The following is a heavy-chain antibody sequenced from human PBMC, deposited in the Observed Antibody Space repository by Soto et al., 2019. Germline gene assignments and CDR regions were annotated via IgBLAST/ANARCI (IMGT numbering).Heavy chain of an antibody. Sequence: SETLSLTCTVSDGSISSYYWSWIRQPAGKGLEWIGRIYTGGSTNYNPSLKSRVTMSVDTSKNQFSLKLSSVTAADTAVYYCVRDYDFWSGSYGMDVWGQGTTVTVSS. CDR1: DGSISSYY. CDR2: IYTGGST. D-gene: IGHD3-3*01. J-gene: IGHJ6*02. CDR3: VRDYDFWSGSYGMDV. V-gene: IGHV4-4*07.